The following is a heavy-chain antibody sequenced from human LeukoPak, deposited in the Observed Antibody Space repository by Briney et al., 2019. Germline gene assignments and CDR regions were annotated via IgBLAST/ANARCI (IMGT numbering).Heavy chain of an antibody. Sequence: SETLSLTCTVSGGSISSGSYYWSWIQQPAGKGLEWIGRIHTGGSTNYNPSLKSRVTISVDTSKSPFSLTLSSVTAADTAVYYCARDSSGEDYWGQGTLVTVSS. CDR1: GGSISSGSYY. CDR3: ARDSSGEDY. D-gene: IGHD6-19*01. V-gene: IGHV4-61*02. CDR2: IHTGGST. J-gene: IGHJ4*02.